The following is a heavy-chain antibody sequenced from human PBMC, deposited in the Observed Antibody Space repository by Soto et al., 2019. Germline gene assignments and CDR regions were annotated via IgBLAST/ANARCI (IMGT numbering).Heavy chain of an antibody. J-gene: IGHJ4*02. D-gene: IGHD3-10*01. CDR1: GGTFSSYS. V-gene: IGHV1-69*02. CDR3: VTLSMVRGVSPDY. Sequence: QVQLVQSGAEVKKPGSSVKVSCKASGGTFSSYSISWVRQAPGQGLEWMGRIIPILGIANYAQKFQGRVTVTADKSTSTAYMELRSLRSVHTAVYYCVTLSMVRGVSPDYWGQGTLVTLSS. CDR2: IIPILGIA.